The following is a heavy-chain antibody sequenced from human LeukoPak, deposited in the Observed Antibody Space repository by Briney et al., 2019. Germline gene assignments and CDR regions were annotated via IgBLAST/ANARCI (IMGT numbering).Heavy chain of an antibody. V-gene: IGHV1-18*01. D-gene: IGHD3-22*01. CDR2: ISAYNGNT. CDR1: GYTFTSYG. J-gene: IGHJ4*02. Sequence: ASVTVSCKASGYTFTSYGISWVRQAPGQGLEWMGWISAYNGNTNYAQKLQGRVTMTTDTSTSTAYMELRSLRSDDTAVYYCALLDDYDSSGYYRYWGQGTLVTVSS. CDR3: ALLDDYDSSGYYRY.